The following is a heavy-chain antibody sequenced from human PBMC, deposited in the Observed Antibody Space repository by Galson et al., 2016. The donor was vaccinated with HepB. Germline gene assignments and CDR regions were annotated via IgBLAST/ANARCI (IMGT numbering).Heavy chain of an antibody. V-gene: IGHV3-23*01. Sequence: SLRLSCAASGFTFSSYGMHWVRQAPGKGLEWVSAINGGSAHYADSVQGRFTISRDTSKNTLYLEMNSLRAEDTAIYYCARAFRYGTGWYGRNDCWGQGTLVTVSS. J-gene: IGHJ4*02. D-gene: IGHD6-19*01. CDR3: ARAFRYGTGWYGRNDC. CDR2: INGGSA. CDR1: GFTFSSYG.